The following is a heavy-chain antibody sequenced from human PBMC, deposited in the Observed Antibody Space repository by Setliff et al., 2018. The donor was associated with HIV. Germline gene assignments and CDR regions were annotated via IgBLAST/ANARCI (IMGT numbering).Heavy chain of an antibody. D-gene: IGHD2-15*01. CDR3: ARAVCPSLNCYSFLNY. CDR1: DGSFSGYS. CDR2: VSRGGST. J-gene: IGHJ4*01. V-gene: IGHV4-34*01. Sequence: PSETLSLTCGVDDGSFSGYSWSWIRQSPGKGLEWIGEVSRGGSTTYNPSLTGRVSVSVDTSKSQFSLKLTNVTAADAAVYYCARAVCPSLNCYSFLNYWGHGSLVTVSS.